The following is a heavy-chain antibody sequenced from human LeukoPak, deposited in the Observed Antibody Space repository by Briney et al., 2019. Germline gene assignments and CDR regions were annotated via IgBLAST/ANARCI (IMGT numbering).Heavy chain of an antibody. D-gene: IGHD4/OR15-4a*01. CDR2: ISSSSDYI. V-gene: IGHV3-21*01. J-gene: IGHJ5*02. CDR3: VRIPNSANFPNWFDP. Sequence: PGGSLRLSCAASGCTLSSSTMNWVRRAPGKGLEWVSSISSSSDYIYYADSVKGRFTISRDNAKNSLYLQMNSLRAEDTAVYYCVRIPNSANFPNWFDPWGQGTLVTVSS. CDR1: GCTLSSST.